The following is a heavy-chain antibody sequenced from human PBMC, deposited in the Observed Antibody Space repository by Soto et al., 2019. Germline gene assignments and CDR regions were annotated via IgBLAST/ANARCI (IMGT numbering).Heavy chain of an antibody. CDR3: ARRSSNDYYYYGMDV. CDR1: GGTFSSYA. J-gene: IGHJ6*02. V-gene: IGHV1-69*06. Sequence: SVKVSCKASGGTFSSYAISWVRQAPGQGLEWMGGIIPIFGTANYAQKFQGRVTITADKSTSTAYMELSSLRSEDTAVYYCARRSSNDYYYYGMDVWGQGTTVNVSS. D-gene: IGHD2-15*01. CDR2: IIPIFGTA.